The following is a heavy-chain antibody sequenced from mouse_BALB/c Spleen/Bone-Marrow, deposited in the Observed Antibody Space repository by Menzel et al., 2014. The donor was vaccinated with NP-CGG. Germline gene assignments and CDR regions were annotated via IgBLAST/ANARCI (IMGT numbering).Heavy chain of an antibody. Sequence: VQLQQSGAELVKPGASVKPSCKASGYTFTSYWMHWVKQRPGQGLEWIGEIDPGTGRTDYNKKFKSRATLTVDKSSNTDYMHLSSLTSEDSSVYYCARINGYDYWGQGTTLTVSS. CDR3: ARINGYDY. CDR1: GYTFTSYW. CDR2: IDPGTGRT. D-gene: IGHD2-2*01. V-gene: IGHV1S81*02. J-gene: IGHJ2*01.